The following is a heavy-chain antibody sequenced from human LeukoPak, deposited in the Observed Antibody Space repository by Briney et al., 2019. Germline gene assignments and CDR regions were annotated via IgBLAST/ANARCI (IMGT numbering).Heavy chain of an antibody. J-gene: IGHJ4*02. Sequence: GKSLKISWKGSGYSFTSSWIGWVRQMPGKGREWMGIIFTVDSPTRTSPSFQGLATISADKSISTAYLQWSSLKASDTAIYYGARRSGLHNDYWGQGTLVTVSS. CDR1: GYSFTSSW. V-gene: IGHV5-51*01. D-gene: IGHD5-24*01. CDR3: ARRSGLHNDY. CDR2: IFTVDSPT.